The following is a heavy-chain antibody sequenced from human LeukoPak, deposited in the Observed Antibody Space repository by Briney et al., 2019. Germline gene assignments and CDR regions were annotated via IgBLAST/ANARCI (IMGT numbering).Heavy chain of an antibody. CDR2: ISPSGNT. J-gene: IGHJ4*02. Sequence: SETLSLTCAVSGYSISSGYYWGWIRQPPGKGLEWIGSISPSGNTYYNPSLKSRISISVDTSKSQFSLKLSPVTAADTAFYYCARRAYSDLYFDYWGQGTLVTVSS. CDR1: GYSISSGYY. CDR3: ARRAYSDLYFDY. V-gene: IGHV4-38-2*01. D-gene: IGHD4-11*01.